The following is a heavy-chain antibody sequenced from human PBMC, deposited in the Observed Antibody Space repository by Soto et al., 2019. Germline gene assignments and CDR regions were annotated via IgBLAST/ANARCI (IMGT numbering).Heavy chain of an antibody. CDR1: GYIFTAYS. V-gene: IGHV1-46*01. D-gene: IGHD2-15*01. CDR2: VNPSGGST. Sequence: QVQLVQSGAEVKKPGASVKVSCKASGYIFTAYSMHWVRQAPGQGLEWMGVVNPSGGSTNYAQKHKGRITMTRDTSTSTDYMDLSSLTSEDTAVYYCAREENCSDGICYSEYFQRWGQGTLVTVSS. J-gene: IGHJ1*01. CDR3: AREENCSDGICYSEYFQR.